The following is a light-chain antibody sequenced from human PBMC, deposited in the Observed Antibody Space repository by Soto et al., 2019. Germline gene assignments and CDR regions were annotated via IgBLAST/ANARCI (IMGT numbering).Light chain of an antibody. Sequence: EIVMTQTPATRSVSPGERATLSCRASQSVTSNLAWYRQKPGQAPRLLIYAASTRSTGIPARFSGSGSGTEFTLTISSLQSEDFAVYYCQQYNNWPPTFGQGTKVEIE. J-gene: IGKJ1*01. CDR2: AAS. CDR3: QQYNNWPPT. V-gene: IGKV3-15*01. CDR1: QSVTSN.